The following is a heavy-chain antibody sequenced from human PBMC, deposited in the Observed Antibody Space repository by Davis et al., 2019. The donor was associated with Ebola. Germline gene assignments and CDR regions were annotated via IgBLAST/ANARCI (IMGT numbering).Heavy chain of an antibody. CDR2: IYYSGST. V-gene: IGHV4-61*01. Sequence: PSETLSLTCTVSGGSVSSGSYYWSWIRQPPGKGLEWIGYIYYSGSTNYNPSLKSRVTISVDTSKNQFSLKLSSVTAADTAVYYCARAVITFGGVIVSFDYWGQGTLVTVSS. CDR3: ARAVITFGGVIVSFDY. J-gene: IGHJ4*02. D-gene: IGHD3-16*02. CDR1: GGSVSSGSYY.